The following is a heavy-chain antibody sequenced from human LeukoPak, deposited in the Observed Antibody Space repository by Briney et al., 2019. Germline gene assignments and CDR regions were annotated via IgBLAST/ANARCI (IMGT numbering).Heavy chain of an antibody. CDR2: IYYSGST. J-gene: IGHJ4*02. V-gene: IGHV4-61*05. CDR1: GGSISTSSYY. CDR3: AKGGDLYDY. D-gene: IGHD4-17*01. Sequence: SETLSLTCTVSGGSISTSSYYWGWIRQPPGKGLEWIGYIYYSGSTNYNPSLKSRVTISVDTSKNQFSLKLSSVTAADTAVYYCAKGGDLYDYWGQGTLVTVSS.